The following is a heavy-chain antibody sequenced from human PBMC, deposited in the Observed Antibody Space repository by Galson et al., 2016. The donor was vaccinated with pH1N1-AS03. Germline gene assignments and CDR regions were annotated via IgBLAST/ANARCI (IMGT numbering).Heavy chain of an antibody. CDR1: GFTFSSYS. Sequence: SLRLSCAASGFTFSSYSMNWVRQAPGKGLEWVSSITSSSDIIYYAVSLKGRFTISRDNAKNSVYLQVNSLRAEDTALYYCARRGDTAAADPFDYWGQGTLVTVSS. J-gene: IGHJ4*02. V-gene: IGHV3-21*01. D-gene: IGHD6-25*01. CDR2: ITSSSDII. CDR3: ARRGDTAAADPFDY.